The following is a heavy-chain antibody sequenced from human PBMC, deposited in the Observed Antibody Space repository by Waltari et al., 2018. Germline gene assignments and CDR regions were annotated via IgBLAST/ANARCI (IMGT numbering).Heavy chain of an antibody. D-gene: IGHD6-13*01. CDR3: ARVGQQLFSNWFDP. V-gene: IGHV4-38-2*01. CDR1: GYSISSGYY. J-gene: IGHJ5*02. CDR2: IYHSGST. Sequence: QVQLQESGPGLVKPSETLSLTCAVSGYSISSGYYWGWFRQPPGKGLEWIGSIYHSGSTYYNPSLKSRVTISVDTSKNQFSLKLSSVTAADTAVYYCARVGQQLFSNWFDPWGQGTLVTVSS.